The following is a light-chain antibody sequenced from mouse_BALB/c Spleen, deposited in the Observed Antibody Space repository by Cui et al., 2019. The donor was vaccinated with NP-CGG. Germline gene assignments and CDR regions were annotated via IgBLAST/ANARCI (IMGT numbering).Light chain of an antibody. CDR1: TGAVTTNNY. V-gene: IGLV1*01. J-gene: IGLJ1*01. CDR3: ALWYSNHWV. CDR2: GTN. Sequence: QAVVPQGTALTTSPGETVTLTCRSSTGAVTTNNYANWVQEKPDHLFTGLIGGTNNRAPGVPARFSGSLIGDKAALTITGAQTEDEAIYFCALWYSNHWVFGGGTKLTVL.